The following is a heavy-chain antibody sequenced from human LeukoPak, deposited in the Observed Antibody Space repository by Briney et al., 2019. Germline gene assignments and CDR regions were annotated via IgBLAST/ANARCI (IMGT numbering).Heavy chain of an antibody. D-gene: IGHD5-24*01. V-gene: IGHV4-61*02. CDR3: ASSSRRDGYNLFDY. CDR1: GNSISSGDNY. J-gene: IGHJ4*02. CDR2: IYTSGST. Sequence: SETLSLTCTVSGNSISSGDNYWSWIRQPAGKGLEWIGRIYTSGSTNYNPSLKSRVTISVDTSKNQFSLKLSSVTAADTAVYYCASSSRRDGYNLFDYWGQGTLVTVSS.